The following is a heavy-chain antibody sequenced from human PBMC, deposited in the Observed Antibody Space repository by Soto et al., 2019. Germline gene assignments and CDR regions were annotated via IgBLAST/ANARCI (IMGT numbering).Heavy chain of an antibody. V-gene: IGHV2-5*02. CDR2: IYWDDDK. Sequence: QITLKESGPTLVKPTQTLTLTCTFSGFSLSTSGVGVGWIRQPPGKALEWLALIYWDDDKRYSPSLKSRLTTTNDTAKNQVVLTMTSRDPVDTATYYCAHRGQWLASYWYLDRWGRGTLVTVSS. D-gene: IGHD6-19*01. J-gene: IGHJ2*01. CDR3: AHRGQWLASYWYLDR. CDR1: GFSLSTSGVG.